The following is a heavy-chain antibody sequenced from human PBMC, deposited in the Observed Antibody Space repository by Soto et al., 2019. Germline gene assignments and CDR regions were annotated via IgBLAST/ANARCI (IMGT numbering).Heavy chain of an antibody. CDR3: ARDPYCGGDCYSGTGAGWFDP. D-gene: IGHD2-21*02. Sequence: QVQLVESGGGVVQPGRSLRLSCAASGFTFSSYAMHWVRQAPGKGLEWVAVISYDGSNKYYADSVKGRFTISRDNSKNTLYLQMNSLRAADTAVYYCARDPYCGGDCYSGTGAGWFDPWGQGTLVTVSS. CDR1: GFTFSSYA. J-gene: IGHJ5*02. V-gene: IGHV3-30-3*01. CDR2: ISYDGSNK.